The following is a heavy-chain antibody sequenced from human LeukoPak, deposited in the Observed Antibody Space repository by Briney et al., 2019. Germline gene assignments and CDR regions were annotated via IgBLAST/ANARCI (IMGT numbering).Heavy chain of an antibody. J-gene: IGHJ6*03. CDR2: LKEGGNEK. V-gene: IGHV3-7*01. CDR3: ARAGTVTTFHYYYYYMDV. Sequence: GGSLRLSCAASGFTFSNYWMSWVRQAPGKGLEWVASLKEGGNEKYYVDSVKGRFTIARDNAKNSLYLQMNSLRAEDTTVYYCARAGTVTTFHYYYYYMDVWGKGTTVTVSS. CDR1: GFTFSNYW. D-gene: IGHD4-17*01.